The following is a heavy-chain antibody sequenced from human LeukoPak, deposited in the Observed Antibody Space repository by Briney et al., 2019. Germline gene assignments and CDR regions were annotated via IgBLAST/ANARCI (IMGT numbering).Heavy chain of an antibody. V-gene: IGHV3-48*01. D-gene: IGHD1-26*01. J-gene: IGHJ4*02. CDR2: ISASSETI. CDR1: GFTFSRYS. Sequence: GGSLRLSCAASGFTFSRYSMNWVRQAPGKGLEFVSYISASSETIYYADSAKGRFTISRDNAKNSVYLQLDSLRAEDTAAYYCAASYSETQLFYFDYWGQGDLVTVSS. CDR3: AASYSETQLFYFDY.